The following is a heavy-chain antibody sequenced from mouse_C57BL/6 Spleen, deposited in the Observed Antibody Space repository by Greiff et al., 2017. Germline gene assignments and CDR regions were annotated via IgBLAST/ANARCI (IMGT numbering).Heavy chain of an antibody. V-gene: IGHV1-9*01. CDR3: ARRRGITTVNYYAMDY. CDR2: ILPGSGST. Sequence: QVQLQQSGAELMKPGASVKLSCKATGYTFTGYWIEWVKQRPGHGLEWIGEILPGSGSTNYNEKFKGKATFTADTSSNTAYMQLSSLTTEDSAIYYCARRRGITTVNYYAMDYWGQGTSVTVSS. CDR1: GYTFTGYW. D-gene: IGHD1-1*01. J-gene: IGHJ4*01.